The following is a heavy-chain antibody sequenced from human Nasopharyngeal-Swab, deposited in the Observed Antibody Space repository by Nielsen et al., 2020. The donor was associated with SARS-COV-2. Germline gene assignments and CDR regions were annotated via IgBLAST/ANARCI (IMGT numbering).Heavy chain of an antibody. CDR1: GFTVSSNY. D-gene: IGHD3-10*01. J-gene: IGHJ6*02. CDR2: IYSGGST. V-gene: IGHV3-53*01. Sequence: GGSLRLSCAASGFTVSSNYMSWVRQAPGKGLEWVSVIYSGGSTYYADSVKSRFTISRDNSKNTLYLQMNSLGAEDTAVYYCARDRGGVYYYYGMDVWGQGTAVTVSS. CDR3: ARDRGGVYYYYGMDV.